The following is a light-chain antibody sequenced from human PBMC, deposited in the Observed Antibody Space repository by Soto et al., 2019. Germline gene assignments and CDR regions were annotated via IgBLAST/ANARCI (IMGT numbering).Light chain of an antibody. CDR1: QGVTTN. CDR2: RAS. J-gene: IGKJ5*01. Sequence: EILMTQSPVTLSVSPGARARLSCRAGQGVTTNFAWYPHKSGQSPRLLIYRASTRATCIPARFSGSGSGTEFTLTISSLQSEDFAVYYCQQYNNWPSITFGQGTRLDIK. CDR3: QQYNNWPSIT. V-gene: IGKV3-15*01.